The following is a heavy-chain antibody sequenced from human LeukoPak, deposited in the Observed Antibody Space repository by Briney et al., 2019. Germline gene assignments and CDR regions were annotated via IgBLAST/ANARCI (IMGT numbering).Heavy chain of an antibody. CDR3: ARDWSSNWNSAFGI. V-gene: IGHV4-59*01. CDR1: GGSISTYS. Sequence: ASETLSLTCTVSGGSISTYSWSWLRQPPGKGLEWIGYLYYGGSTNYNPSLKSRVTISVDTSKNQFSLKLTSVTAADTAVYYCARDWSSNWNSAFGIWGQGTMVTVSS. D-gene: IGHD6-13*01. CDR2: LYYGGST. J-gene: IGHJ3*02.